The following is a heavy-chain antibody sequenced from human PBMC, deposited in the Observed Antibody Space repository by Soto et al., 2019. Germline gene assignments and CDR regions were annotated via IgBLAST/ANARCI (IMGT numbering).Heavy chain of an antibody. V-gene: IGHV4-59*08. Sequence: QVQLQESGPGLVRPSETLSLTCTVSSDSISSYYWIWIRQSPGKGLAWIGYTDYSGNTNYNPSLKSRVTISGDTSKNQFSRRLSSVTAADTAVYYCARAVGDPLYYLDYWGQGTLVTVSS. CDR3: ARAVGDPLYYLDY. D-gene: IGHD6-19*01. CDR2: TDYSGNT. CDR1: SDSISSYY. J-gene: IGHJ4*02.